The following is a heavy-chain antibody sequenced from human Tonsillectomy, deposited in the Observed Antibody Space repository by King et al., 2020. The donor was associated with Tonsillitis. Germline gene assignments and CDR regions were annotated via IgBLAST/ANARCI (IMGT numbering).Heavy chain of an antibody. V-gene: IGHV1-69*01. D-gene: IGHD1-26*01. CDR2: HIPLFGAA. CDR1: GGIFTSFV. Sequence: VQLVESGAEVKKPGSSVKVSCKVSGGIFTSFVISWLRQAPGQGLEWMGGHIPLFGAANYAQTFQGRVTITADESTSTLYLEVSSLRSDDTAVYYCARGINDIMGATTKGDYFDYWGQGTLVTVSS. CDR3: ARGINDIMGATTKGDYFDY. J-gene: IGHJ4*02.